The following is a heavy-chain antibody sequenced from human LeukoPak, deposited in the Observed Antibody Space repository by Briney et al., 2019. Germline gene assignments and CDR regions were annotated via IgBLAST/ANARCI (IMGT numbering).Heavy chain of an antibody. D-gene: IGHD2-21*01. V-gene: IGHV3-23*01. CDR2: ISGSGGSI. Sequence: PGGSLRLSCAASGFTFSNYAMTWVRQAPGKGLEWVSGISGSGGSIYYVDSVKGRFTISRDNSKNTLYLQMNSLREEDTALYFCAKNGGGQCYSHLDSWGQGNLVTVSS. J-gene: IGHJ4*02. CDR1: GFTFSNYA. CDR3: AKNGGGQCYSHLDS.